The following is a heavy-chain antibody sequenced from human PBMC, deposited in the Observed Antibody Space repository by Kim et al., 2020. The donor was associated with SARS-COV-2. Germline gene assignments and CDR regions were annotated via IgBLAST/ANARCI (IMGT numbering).Heavy chain of an antibody. CDR3: STDYGEIRDWRD. J-gene: IGHJ4*02. CDR2: FKSLATGGAI. CDR1: GFAFRDAW. D-gene: IGHD1-1*01. Sequence: GGSLRLSCAASGFAFRDAWMNWVRQAPGKGWGGTGRFKSLATGGAIHYVAPVLGRSTISTDSSKNTIYLELNNLKTEDTGVHYCSTDYGEIRDWRDWGQETLVSVS. V-gene: IGHV3-15*01.